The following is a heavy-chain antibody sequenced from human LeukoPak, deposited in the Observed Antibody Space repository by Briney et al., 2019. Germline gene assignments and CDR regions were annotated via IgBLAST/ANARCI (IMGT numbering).Heavy chain of an antibody. CDR1: GFTFSTYT. CDR2: ISSSSSYI. J-gene: IGHJ4*02. Sequence: GGSLRLSCAASGFTFSTYTVSWVRQPPGKGLEWVSSISSSSSYIYYADSVKGRFTISRDNAKNSLYLQMNSLRAEDTAVYYCARGRDLATIYDYWGQGTLVTVSS. D-gene: IGHD5-12*01. CDR3: ARGRDLATIYDY. V-gene: IGHV3-21*01.